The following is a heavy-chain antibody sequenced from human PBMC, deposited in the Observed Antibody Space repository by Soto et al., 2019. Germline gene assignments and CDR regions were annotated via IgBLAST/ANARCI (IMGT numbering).Heavy chain of an antibody. V-gene: IGHV1-18*04. CDR1: GYTFISYG. CDR3: ARDKDTYYYDNGWFDP. CDR2: ISAYTGNT. Sequence: QVQLVQSGAEVKSPGASVKVSCEASGYTFISYGISWVRQAPGQGLEWMGWISAYTGNTNYAQKLQGRVTMTTDTSTSTAYMELRSLRSDDTAVYYCARDKDTYYYDNGWFDPWGQGTLVTVSS. D-gene: IGHD3-22*01. J-gene: IGHJ5*02.